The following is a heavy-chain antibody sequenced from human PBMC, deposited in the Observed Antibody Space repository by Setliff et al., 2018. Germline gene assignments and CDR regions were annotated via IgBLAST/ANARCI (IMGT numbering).Heavy chain of an antibody. J-gene: IGHJ5*02. Sequence: PSETLSLTCTVSGGSVGNSYYYWNWVRQPAGKGLEWIGRIYTTWSTNYNPSLRSRVTMSGDTSKNQFSLKLSSVTAADTAVYYCGRSYYGSGTYTRWFDIWGQGTLVTVSS. CDR2: IYTTWST. D-gene: IGHD3-10*01. V-gene: IGHV4-61*02. CDR3: GRSYYGSGTYTRWFDI. CDR1: GGSVGNSYYY.